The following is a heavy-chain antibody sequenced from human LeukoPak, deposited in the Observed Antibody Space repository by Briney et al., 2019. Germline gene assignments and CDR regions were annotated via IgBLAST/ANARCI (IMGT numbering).Heavy chain of an antibody. CDR2: IQASGTT. CDR1: GRSITGFH. CDR3: ARPDSCGADSCIDS. Sequence: PSETLSLTCSVSGRSITGFHWGWIRQPPGKGLEWIGYIQASGTTKHNPSLKSRVTISIDTSKAQFSLNVNSVSAADTAMYYCARPDSCGADSCIDSWGQGNLVIVSS. V-gene: IGHV4-59*01. D-gene: IGHD2-21*01. J-gene: IGHJ4*02.